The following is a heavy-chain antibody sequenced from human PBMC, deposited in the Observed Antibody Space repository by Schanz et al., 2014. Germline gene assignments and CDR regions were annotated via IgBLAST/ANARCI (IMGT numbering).Heavy chain of an antibody. D-gene: IGHD3-9*01. CDR1: GFTFFTYN. J-gene: IGHJ6*02. CDR2: IGSSSTTM. V-gene: IGHV3-48*02. Sequence: EVYLVESRGGLVQPGGSLRLSCAASGFTFFTYNMNWVRQAPGRGLEWISYIGSSSTTMYYADSVKGRFTISRDNAKNSLYLQMNSLRDEDTAVYYCARDHPHRGVTGYYNDVWGQGTSVTVSS. CDR3: ARDHPHRGVTGYYNDV.